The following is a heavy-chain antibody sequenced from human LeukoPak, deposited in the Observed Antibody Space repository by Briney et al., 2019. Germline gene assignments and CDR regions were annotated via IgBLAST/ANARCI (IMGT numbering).Heavy chain of an antibody. CDR2: IYPGDSDT. J-gene: IGHJ4*02. Sequence: GESLKISCKVSGYTFTNYWIGWVRQMPGKGLEWMGIIYPGDSDTRYSPSFQGQVTISADKSISTAYLQWSSLKASDTAMYYCARGGVRRGYDWYYFDYWGQGTQVTVSS. D-gene: IGHD5-12*01. CDR1: GYTFTNYW. CDR3: ARGGVRRGYDWYYFDY. V-gene: IGHV5-51*01.